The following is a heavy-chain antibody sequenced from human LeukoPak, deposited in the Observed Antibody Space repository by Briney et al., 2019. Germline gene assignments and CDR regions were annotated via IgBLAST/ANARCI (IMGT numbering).Heavy chain of an antibody. V-gene: IGHV4-31*03. Sequence: SETLSLTCTVSGGSLSSGGYYWSWIRQHPGKGLEWIGYIYYSGSTYYNPSLKSRVTISVDTSKHQFSLKLSSVTAADTAVYYCARDREYYGSGSPGAFDIWRQGTMVTVSS. J-gene: IGHJ3*02. D-gene: IGHD3-10*01. CDR2: IYYSGST. CDR1: GGSLSSGGYY. CDR3: ARDREYYGSGSPGAFDI.